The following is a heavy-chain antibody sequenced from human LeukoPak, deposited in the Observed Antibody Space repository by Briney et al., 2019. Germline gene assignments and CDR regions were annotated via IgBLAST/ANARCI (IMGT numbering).Heavy chain of an antibody. CDR1: GFTFSSYG. V-gene: IGHV3-30*18. CDR3: AKSGYSSNWYFDY. J-gene: IGHJ4*02. D-gene: IGHD6-13*01. Sequence: GGSLRLSCAASGFTFSSYGMHWVRQAPGKGLEWVAVISYDESNKYYADSVTGRFTISRDNSKNPLYLQMNSLRAEDTAAYYCAKSGYSSNWYFDYWGQGTLVTVSS. CDR2: ISYDESNK.